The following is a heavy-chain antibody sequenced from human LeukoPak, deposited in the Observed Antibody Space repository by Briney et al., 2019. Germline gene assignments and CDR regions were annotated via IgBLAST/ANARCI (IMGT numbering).Heavy chain of an antibody. V-gene: IGHV5-51*01. Sequence: GESLKISCKASGYSFSDYWIGWVRHMPGKGLEWMTIIYPGDSETRYSPSLQGQVTISADKSINTVYLQWNSLKASDTAMYYCAKQQAWHFDYWGQGTLVTVSS. CDR2: IYPGDSET. CDR3: AKQQAWHFDY. J-gene: IGHJ4*02. D-gene: IGHD5-12*01. CDR1: GYSFSDYW.